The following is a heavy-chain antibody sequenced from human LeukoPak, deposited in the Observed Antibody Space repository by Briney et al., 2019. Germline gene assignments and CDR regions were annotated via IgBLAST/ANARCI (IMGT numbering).Heavy chain of an antibody. V-gene: IGHV3-7*01. Sequence: PGGSLRLSCAASGFTFGSYAMSWVRQAPGKGLEWVANIKQDGSEKYYVDSVKGRFTISRDNAKNSLYLQMISLRAEDTAVYYCAKPVVSTHGAATTDYWGQGTLVTVSS. CDR1: GFTFGSYA. CDR3: AKPVVSTHGAATTDY. D-gene: IGHD2-15*01. CDR2: IKQDGSEK. J-gene: IGHJ4*02.